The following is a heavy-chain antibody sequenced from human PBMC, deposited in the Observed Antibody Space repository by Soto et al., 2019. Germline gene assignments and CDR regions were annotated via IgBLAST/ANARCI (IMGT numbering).Heavy chain of an antibody. CDR2: ISAGGDST. CDR3: AKARTLRGSYYFDY. CDR1: GFTFTNYA. V-gene: IGHV3-23*01. J-gene: IGHJ4*01. Sequence: EVQLLEFGGGLVQPGGSLRLSCAASGFTFTNYAMTWLRQAPGRGLEWVSVISAGGDSTYYADSVKGRLPISRDNYKNTVYLQMNSPRVEDTAVYYCAKARTLRGSYYFDYWGQGTLVNVSS. D-gene: IGHD1-26*01.